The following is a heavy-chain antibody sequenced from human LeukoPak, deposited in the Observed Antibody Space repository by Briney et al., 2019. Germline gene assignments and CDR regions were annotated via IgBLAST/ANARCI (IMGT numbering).Heavy chain of an antibody. CDR1: GYTLTELS. Sequence: ASVKVSCKVSGYTLTELSMHWVRQAPGKGLEWMGGFDPEDGETIYAQKFQGRVTMTEDTSTDTAYMELSSLRSEDTAVYYCATLQFGETGNWFDPWGQGTLVTVSS. D-gene: IGHD3-10*01. V-gene: IGHV1-24*01. J-gene: IGHJ5*02. CDR2: FDPEDGET. CDR3: ATLQFGETGNWFDP.